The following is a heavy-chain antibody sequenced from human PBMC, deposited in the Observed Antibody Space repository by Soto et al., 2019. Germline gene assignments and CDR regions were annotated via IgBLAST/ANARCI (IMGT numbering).Heavy chain of an antibody. CDR3: AKERPSGSRPYGYGMDV. J-gene: IGHJ6*02. CDR2: ISYDGSNK. Sequence: QVQLVESGGGVVQPGRSLRLSCAASGFTFSSYGMHWVRQAPGKGLEWVAVISYDGSNKYYADSVKGRFTISRDNSKNTLYLQMNSLRAEHTAVYYCAKERPSGSRPYGYGMDVWGQGTTVTVSS. CDR1: GFTFSSYG. D-gene: IGHD1-26*01. V-gene: IGHV3-30*18.